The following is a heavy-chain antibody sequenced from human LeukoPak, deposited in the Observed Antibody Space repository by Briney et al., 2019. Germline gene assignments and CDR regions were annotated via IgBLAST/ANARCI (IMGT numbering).Heavy chain of an antibody. V-gene: IGHV3-21*04. CDR2: ISSSSSYI. CDR3: ASGSGSYRTPYYYMDV. D-gene: IGHD3-10*01. Sequence: PGGSLRLSCAASGFTFSSYSMNWVRQAPGKGLEWVSSISSSSSYIYYADSVKGRFTISRDNSKNTLYLQMNSLRAEDTAVYYCASGSGSYRTPYYYMDVWGTGTTVTVSS. CDR1: GFTFSSYS. J-gene: IGHJ6*03.